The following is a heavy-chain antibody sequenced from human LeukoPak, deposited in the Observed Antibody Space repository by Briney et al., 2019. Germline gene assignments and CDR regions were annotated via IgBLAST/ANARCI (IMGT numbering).Heavy chain of an antibody. CDR2: INHSGST. V-gene: IGHV4-34*01. Sequence: PSETLSLTCAVYGGSFSGYYWSWIRQPPGKGLEWIGEINHSGSTNYNPSLKSRVTISVDTSKNQFSLKLSSVTAADTAVYYCARTYYDFWSGYYSSAGYYFDYWGQGTLVTVSS. CDR1: GGSFSGYY. J-gene: IGHJ4*02. CDR3: ARTYYDFWSGYYSSAGYYFDY. D-gene: IGHD3-3*01.